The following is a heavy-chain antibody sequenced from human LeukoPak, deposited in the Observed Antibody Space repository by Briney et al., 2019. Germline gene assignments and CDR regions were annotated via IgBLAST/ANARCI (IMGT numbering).Heavy chain of an antibody. J-gene: IGHJ6*02. V-gene: IGHV4-59*01. CDR3: ARGNRPGRYYYYGMDV. Sequence: SETLSLTCTVSGGSISSYYWSWIRQPPGKGLEWIGYIYYSGSTNYNPSLKSRVTISVDTSKNQFSLKLSSVTAADTAVYYCARGNRPGRYYYYGMDVWGQGTTVTVSS. CDR2: IYYSGST. CDR1: GGSISSYY. D-gene: IGHD2/OR15-2a*01.